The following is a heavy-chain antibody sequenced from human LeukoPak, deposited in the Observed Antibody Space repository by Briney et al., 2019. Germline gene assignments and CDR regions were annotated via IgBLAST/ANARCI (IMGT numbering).Heavy chain of an antibody. V-gene: IGHV1-69*13. D-gene: IGHD2-15*01. CDR2: IIPIFGTA. CDR1: GYTFTSYD. J-gene: IGHJ5*02. CDR3: ARRKVDNWFDP. Sequence: ASVKVSCKASGYTFTSYDISWVRQAPGQGLEWMGGIIPIFGTANYAQKFQGRVTITADESTSTAYMELSSLRSEDTAVYYCARRKVDNWFDPWGQGTLVTVSS.